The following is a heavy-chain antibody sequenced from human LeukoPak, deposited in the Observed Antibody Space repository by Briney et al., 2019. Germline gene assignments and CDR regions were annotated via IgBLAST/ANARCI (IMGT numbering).Heavy chain of an antibody. V-gene: IGHV3-7*01. CDR3: ARDWYSSLTID. CDR1: GFTFSNYA. D-gene: IGHD6-13*01. Sequence: HPGGSLRLSCAASGFTFSNYAMSWVRQAPGKGLEWVANIKQDGSEKYYVDSVKGRFTISRDNAKNSLYLQMNSLRAEDTAVYYCARDWYSSLTIDWGQGTLVTVSS. J-gene: IGHJ4*02. CDR2: IKQDGSEK.